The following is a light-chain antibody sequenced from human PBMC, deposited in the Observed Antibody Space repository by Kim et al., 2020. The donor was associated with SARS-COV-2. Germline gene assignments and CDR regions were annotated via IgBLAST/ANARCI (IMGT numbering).Light chain of an antibody. CDR1: RSDGGSFNY. CDR2: EVS. J-gene: IGLJ1*01. CDR3: CSYTDRHTFV. Sequence: GQSGTISCTETRSDGGSFNYVFWYQQHPGTVPNLMIYEVSKRPSGVPDRFVGSKSGNTAFLTVSGLQAEDEADYYCCSYTDRHTFVFGPGTKVTV. V-gene: IGLV2-11*03.